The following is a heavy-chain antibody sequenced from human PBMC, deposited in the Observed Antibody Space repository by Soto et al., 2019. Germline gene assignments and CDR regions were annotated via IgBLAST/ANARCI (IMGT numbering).Heavy chain of an antibody. CDR2: IYHSGNT. V-gene: IGHV4-30-4*01. CDR3: ARVRADGARLAP. J-gene: IGHJ5*02. CDR1: GGSISSGDYY. Sequence: QVQLQESGPGLMKPSQTLSLTCTVSGGSISSGDYYWSWIRQPPGKGLEWIGYIYHSGNTYYNPSLNCRVTFTVDTSMNQCSLKLSSVTAAYTAGYYCARVRADGARLAPWGQATVVTVSS.